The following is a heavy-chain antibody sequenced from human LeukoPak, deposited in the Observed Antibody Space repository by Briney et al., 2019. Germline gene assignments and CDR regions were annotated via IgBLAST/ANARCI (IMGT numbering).Heavy chain of an antibody. Sequence: PGGSLRLSCAASGFTFSSYSMNWVRQAPGKGLEWVSSISSSSSYIYYADLVKGRFTISRDNAKNSLYLQMNSLRAEDTAVYYCARFLGTTVDYWGQGALVTVSS. CDR2: ISSSSSYI. J-gene: IGHJ4*02. CDR1: GFTFSSYS. CDR3: ARFLGTTVDY. D-gene: IGHD1-1*01. V-gene: IGHV3-21*01.